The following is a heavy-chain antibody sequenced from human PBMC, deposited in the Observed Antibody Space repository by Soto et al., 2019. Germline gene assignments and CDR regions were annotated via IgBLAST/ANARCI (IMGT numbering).Heavy chain of an antibody. Sequence: SETLSLTCTVSGGSISSGGSYWSWIRQHPGKGLEWLGNIYHSGNTYYNPSLKSRLTISVNTSKNHFSLMVDSVTAAATAGYYCARARFQVLYGKPYFDSWGQGTLVTVSS. D-gene: IGHD2-2*02. J-gene: IGHJ4*02. CDR1: GGSISSGGSY. CDR2: IYHSGNT. CDR3: ARARFQVLYGKPYFDS. V-gene: IGHV4-31*03.